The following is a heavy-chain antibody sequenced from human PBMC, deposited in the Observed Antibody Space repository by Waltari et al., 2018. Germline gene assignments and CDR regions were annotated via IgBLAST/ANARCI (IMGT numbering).Heavy chain of an antibody. Sequence: EVQLLESGGGLVQPGGSLRLSCAASGFRFSAYAMTWVRQAPGQGLGWVSYIRDSSSDTYYADSVKGRFTISRDNAKKTLYLQMNNLRGEDTAVYYCAKGNYSNLALASDFWGQGTLVTVSS. D-gene: IGHD4-4*01. CDR2: IRDSSSDT. J-gene: IGHJ4*02. CDR1: GFRFSAYA. V-gene: IGHV3-23*01. CDR3: AKGNYSNLALASDF.